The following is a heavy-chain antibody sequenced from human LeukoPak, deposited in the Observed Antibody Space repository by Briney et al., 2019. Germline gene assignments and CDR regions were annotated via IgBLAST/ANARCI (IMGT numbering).Heavy chain of an antibody. V-gene: IGHV3-11*01. CDR1: GFSFSDYY. CDR2: MSNSGSTI. D-gene: IGHD5-24*01. CDR3: ARDLHRDGYNWPYFDY. J-gene: IGHJ4*02. Sequence: GGSLRLSCAASGFSFSDYYMSWIRQAPGKGLEWVSYMSNSGSTIYYADSVKGRFTISRDNTKNSLYLQMNSLRAEDTAVYYCARDLHRDGYNWPYFDYWGQGTLVTVSS.